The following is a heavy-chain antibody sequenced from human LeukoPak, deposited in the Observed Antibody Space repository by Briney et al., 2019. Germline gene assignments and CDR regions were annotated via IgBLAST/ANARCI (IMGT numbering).Heavy chain of an antibody. D-gene: IGHD3-10*01. CDR1: GGSFSGYY. CDR3: ARERKYYYGSGSSYYYYYMDV. J-gene: IGHJ6*03. CDR2: INHSGST. Sequence: SETLSLTCAVYGGSFSGYYWSWIRQPPGKGLEWIGEINHSGSTNYNPSLKSRVTISVDTSKNQFSLKLSSVTAADTAVYYCARERKYYYGSGSSYYYYYMDVWGKGTTVTVSS. V-gene: IGHV4-34*01.